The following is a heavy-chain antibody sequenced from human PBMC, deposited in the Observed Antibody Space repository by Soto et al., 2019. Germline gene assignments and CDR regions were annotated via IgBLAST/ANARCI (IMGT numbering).Heavy chain of an antibody. CDR3: ARRHLAVAVSPWFDP. CDR1: GLSITDSEMG. Sequence: QVTLKESGPVLVKPTEPLTLRCTVSGLSITDSEMGVSWIRQPPGQPLEWLAHIDSSGEKSYRTFLKSRLAISKDTSKSQRVLTMTNIDPADTATYYCARRHLAVAVSPWFDPWGQGIPVTVSS. CDR2: IDSSGEK. D-gene: IGHD6-19*01. J-gene: IGHJ5*02. V-gene: IGHV2-26*01.